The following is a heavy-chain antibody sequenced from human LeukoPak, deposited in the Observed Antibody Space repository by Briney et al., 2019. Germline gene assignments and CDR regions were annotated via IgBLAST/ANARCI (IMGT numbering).Heavy chain of an antibody. CDR1: GYTFTSYY. J-gene: IGHJ2*01. D-gene: IGHD6-6*01. Sequence: ASVKVSCKASGYTFTSYYMHWVRQAPGQGLEWIGIINPSGSSTSYAQKFQGRVTMTRDTSTSTVYMELSSLRSEDTAVFYCVRGASSIAALNPFWYFDLWGRGTLVTVSS. V-gene: IGHV1-46*01. CDR2: INPSGSST. CDR3: VRGASSIAALNPFWYFDL.